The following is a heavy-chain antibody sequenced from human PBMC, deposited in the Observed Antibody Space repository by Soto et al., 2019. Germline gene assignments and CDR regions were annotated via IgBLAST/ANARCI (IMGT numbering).Heavy chain of an antibody. V-gene: IGHV3-64D*08. CDR1: GFTFSSYA. Sequence: PGGSLRLSCSASGFTFSSYAMHWVRQAPGKGLEYVSAISSNGGSTYYADSVKGRFTISRDNSKNTLYLQMSSLRAEDTAVYYCVKALYYYDSNGNTIDYWGQGTLVTVSS. J-gene: IGHJ4*02. D-gene: IGHD3-22*01. CDR2: ISSNGGST. CDR3: VKALYYYDSNGNTIDY.